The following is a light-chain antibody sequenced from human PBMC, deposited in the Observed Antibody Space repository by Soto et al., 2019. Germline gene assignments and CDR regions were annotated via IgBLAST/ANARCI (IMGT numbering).Light chain of an antibody. J-gene: IGLJ2*01. V-gene: IGLV2-14*01. CDR1: SSDIGGYSY. Sequence: QSVLTQPASVSGSPGQSITISCTGTSSDIGGYSYVSWYQQHPGKAPKLMIYGVSNRPSGVSNRFSGSKSGDTASLTISGLQAGDEAVYYCSSYKSSNTLEGVVFGGGPKLTVL. CDR2: GVS. CDR3: SSYKSSNTLEGVV.